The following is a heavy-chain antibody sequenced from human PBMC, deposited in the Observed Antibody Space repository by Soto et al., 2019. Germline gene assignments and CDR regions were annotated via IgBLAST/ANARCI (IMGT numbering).Heavy chain of an antibody. J-gene: IGHJ4*02. CDR3: ARRGGYSFITRGVHYFDY. CDR1: GGTFSSYA. Sequence: QVQLVQSGAEVKKPGSSVKVSCKASGGTFSSYAISWVRQAPVQGLEWMGGIIPIFGTANYAQKFQGRVTITADKSTSTAYMELSSLRYEDTAVYYCARRGGYSFITRGVHYFDYWGQGTLVTVSS. V-gene: IGHV1-69*06. D-gene: IGHD5-18*01. CDR2: IIPIFGTA.